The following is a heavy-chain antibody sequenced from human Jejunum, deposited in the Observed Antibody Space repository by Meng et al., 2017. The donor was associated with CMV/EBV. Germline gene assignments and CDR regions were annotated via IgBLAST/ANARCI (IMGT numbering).Heavy chain of an antibody. CDR2: IYYRGDT. D-gene: IGHD6-25*01. J-gene: IGHJ4*02. V-gene: IGHV4-39*07. Sequence: SGGSISSSDYYWGWVRQPPGKGLEWIGTIYYRGDTYYSPSLGSRLTISVDTSKNQFSLRLRSVTAADTAVYYCARVTVVSQRFDYWGQGTLVTVSS. CDR3: ARVTVVSQRFDY. CDR1: GGSISSSDYY.